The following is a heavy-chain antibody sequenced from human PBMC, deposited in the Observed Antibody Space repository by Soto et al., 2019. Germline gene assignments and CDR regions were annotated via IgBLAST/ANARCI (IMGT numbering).Heavy chain of an antibody. CDR3: ARGLITGSHYSGGWYYFDS. CDR1: GGSISSYY. CDR2: IYYSGTT. J-gene: IGHJ4*02. D-gene: IGHD6-19*01. Sequence: SETLSLTCTVSGGSISSYYWSWIRQPPGKGLEWIGYIYYSGTTSYNPSLNSRVTMSVDTSKNQFSLKVNSVTAADTAVYYCARGLITGSHYSGGWYYFDSWGQGAQVTVS. V-gene: IGHV4-59*01.